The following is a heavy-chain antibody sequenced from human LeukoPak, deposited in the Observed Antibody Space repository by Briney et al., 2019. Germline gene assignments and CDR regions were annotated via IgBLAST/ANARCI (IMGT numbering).Heavy chain of an antibody. CDR3: ARAQTRYYYMDV. Sequence: SETLSLTCTVSGGSISSGDYYWSWIRQPPGKGLEWIGYIYYSGSTNYNPSLKSRVTISVDTSKNQFSLKLSSVTAADTAVYYCARAQTRYYYMDVWGKGTTVTVSS. CDR2: IYYSGST. J-gene: IGHJ6*03. CDR1: GGSISSGDYY. D-gene: IGHD1-1*01. V-gene: IGHV4-61*08.